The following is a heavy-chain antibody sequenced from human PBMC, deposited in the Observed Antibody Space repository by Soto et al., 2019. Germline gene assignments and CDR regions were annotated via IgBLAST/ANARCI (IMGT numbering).Heavy chain of an antibody. CDR3: AIEEYCSGTSCLVDAFDI. CDR2: IIPILGIA. Sequence: QVQLVQSGAEVKKPGSSVKVSCKASGGTFSSYTISWVRQAPGQGLEWMGRIIPILGIANYAQKFQGRVTITADKSTSTAYMELSSLRSEDTAVYYCAIEEYCSGTSCLVDAFDIWGQGTRVTVSS. J-gene: IGHJ3*02. D-gene: IGHD2-2*01. CDR1: GGTFSSYT. V-gene: IGHV1-69*02.